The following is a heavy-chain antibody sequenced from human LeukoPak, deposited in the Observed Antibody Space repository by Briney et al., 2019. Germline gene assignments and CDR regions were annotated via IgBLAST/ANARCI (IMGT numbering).Heavy chain of an antibody. Sequence: SETLSLTCAVYGGSFSGYYWSWIRQPPGKGLEWIGEINHSGSTNYNPSLKSRVTISVDTSKNQFSLKLSSVTAADTAVYYCARVQSGYGTFDYWGQGTLVTVSS. J-gene: IGHJ4*02. CDR3: ARVQSGYGTFDY. D-gene: IGHD5-12*01. V-gene: IGHV4-34*01. CDR1: GGSFSGYY. CDR2: INHSGST.